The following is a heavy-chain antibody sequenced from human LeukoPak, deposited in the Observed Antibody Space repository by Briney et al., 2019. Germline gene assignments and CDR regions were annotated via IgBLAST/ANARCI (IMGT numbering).Heavy chain of an antibody. CDR2: IYYSGST. J-gene: IGHJ5*01. D-gene: IGHD3-22*01. CDR1: GGSISSSSYY. CDR3: GRESAYYYHRSTSDS. Sequence: SETLSLTCTVSGGSISSSSYYWGWIRQPPGKGLGWIGSIYYSGSTYYNPSLKSRVTISVDTSNNQFSLRLSSVTAADTAVYYCGRESAYYYHRSTSDSWGQGTLVTVSS. V-gene: IGHV4-39*07.